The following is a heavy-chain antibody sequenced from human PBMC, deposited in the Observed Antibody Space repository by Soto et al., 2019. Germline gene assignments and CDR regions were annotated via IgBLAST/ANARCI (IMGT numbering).Heavy chain of an antibody. V-gene: IGHV4-31*03. CDR2: IYYSGST. CDR3: ASTDCSGGSCHYYFDY. J-gene: IGHJ4*02. Sequence: PSETLSLTCTVSGGSISSGGYYWSWIRQHPGKGLEWIGYIYYSGSTYYNPSLKSRVTISVDTSKNQFSLKLSSVTAADTAVYYCASTDCSGGSCHYYFDYWGQGTLVTVS. D-gene: IGHD2-15*01. CDR1: GGSISSGGYY.